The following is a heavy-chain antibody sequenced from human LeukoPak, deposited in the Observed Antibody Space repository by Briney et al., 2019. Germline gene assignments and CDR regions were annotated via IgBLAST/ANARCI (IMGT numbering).Heavy chain of an antibody. D-gene: IGHD2-21*02. Sequence: GESLKISCEGSGYSFSNYWIGWVRQMPGKGLEWMGIIYPGDYETRYSPSFQGLVTISVDKSISTAYLQWSSLKASDTAMYYCAIPPGYCGNDCSFDHWGQGTLVTVSS. CDR2: IYPGDYET. CDR3: AIPPGYCGNDCSFDH. J-gene: IGHJ4*02. V-gene: IGHV5-51*01. CDR1: GYSFSNYW.